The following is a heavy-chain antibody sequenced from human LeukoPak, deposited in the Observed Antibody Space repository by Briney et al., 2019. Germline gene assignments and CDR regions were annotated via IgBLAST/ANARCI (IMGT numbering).Heavy chain of an antibody. CDR2: INHSGST. Sequence: SETLSLTCAVYGGSFSGYYWSWIRQPPGKGLEWIGEINHSGSTNYNPSLKSRVTISVDTSKDQFSLKLSSVTAADTAVYYCARLRRSGYYYWYFELWGRGTLVTVSS. CDR1: GGSFSGYY. D-gene: IGHD3-3*01. V-gene: IGHV4-34*01. J-gene: IGHJ2*01. CDR3: ARLRRSGYYYWYFEL.